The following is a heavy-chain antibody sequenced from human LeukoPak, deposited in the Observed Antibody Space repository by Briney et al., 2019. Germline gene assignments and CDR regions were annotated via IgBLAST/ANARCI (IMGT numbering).Heavy chain of an antibody. CDR1: GFTFSSYW. J-gene: IGHJ5*02. Sequence: GGSLRLSCAASGFTFSSYWMHWVRQAPGKGLVWVSRINIDGSITSYADSVKGRFTISRDNAKNTLYLQMNSLGAEDTAVYYCARDSTGYRWGQGTLVTVSS. CDR3: ARDSTGYR. CDR2: INIDGSIT. V-gene: IGHV3-74*01. D-gene: IGHD3-10*01.